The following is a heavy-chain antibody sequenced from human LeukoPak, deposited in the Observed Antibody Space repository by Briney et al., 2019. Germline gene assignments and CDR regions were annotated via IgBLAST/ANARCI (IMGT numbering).Heavy chain of an antibody. CDR3: AKESGILRFGELLRYFDY. V-gene: IGHV3-23*01. CDR2: ISGSAGST. Sequence: GGSLRLSCAASGFAFSSYAMSWVRQSPGKGLEWVAGISGSAGSTNHADSVKGRFTISRDNSKNTLYLQMNSLRAEDTAVYYCAKESGILRFGELLRYFDYWGQGTLVTVSS. D-gene: IGHD3-10*01. CDR1: GFAFSSYA. J-gene: IGHJ4*02.